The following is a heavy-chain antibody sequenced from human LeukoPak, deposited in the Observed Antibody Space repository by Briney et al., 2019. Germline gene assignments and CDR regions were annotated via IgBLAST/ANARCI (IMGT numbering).Heavy chain of an antibody. CDR1: GASISSGGHD. CDR2: IYDSRFT. J-gene: IGHJ4*02. D-gene: IGHD6-13*01. Sequence: PSETLSLTCTVSGASISSGGHDWGWTRQHRGKGLEWIGCIYDSRFTYYNPSLESRVTISIDSSENLLSLKLSSVTAADTAVYYCAGGFDSSKMGDGGQGTLVTVFS. CDR3: AGGFDSSKMGD. V-gene: IGHV4-31*03.